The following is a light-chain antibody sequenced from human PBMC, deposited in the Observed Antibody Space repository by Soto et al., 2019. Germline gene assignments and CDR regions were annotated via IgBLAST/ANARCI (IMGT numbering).Light chain of an antibody. CDR2: GAS. CDR1: QSVSGSY. Sequence: EIVLTQSPGTLSLSPGERVTLSCRASQSVSGSYLAWYQQKPGQPPRLLIYGASSRASGIPDRFSGSGSGTDFTLTISRLEPEDFAVYYCQQYGSSPVTFGQGTKVEIK. J-gene: IGKJ1*01. V-gene: IGKV3-20*01. CDR3: QQYGSSPVT.